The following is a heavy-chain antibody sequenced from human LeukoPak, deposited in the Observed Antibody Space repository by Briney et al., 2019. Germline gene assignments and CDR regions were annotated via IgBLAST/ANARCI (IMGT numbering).Heavy chain of an antibody. J-gene: IGHJ4*02. CDR3: AKSYFDYSTYYSYYFNL. CDR1: GGSISNAY. Sequence: PSETLSLTCTVSGGSISNAYWSWIRQPPGRGLEWIGYIYPSGSTNYHPSLKSRVTISVDTSKNHFALNLSSVTAADTAVYYCAKSYFDYSTYYSYYFNLWGQGAPVTVSS. D-gene: IGHD4-11*01. V-gene: IGHV4-4*09. CDR2: IYPSGST.